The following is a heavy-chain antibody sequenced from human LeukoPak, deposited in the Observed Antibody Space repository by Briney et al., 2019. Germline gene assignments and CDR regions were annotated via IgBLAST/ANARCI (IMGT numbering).Heavy chain of an antibody. J-gene: IGHJ3*02. D-gene: IGHD6-13*01. V-gene: IGHV4-34*01. CDR3: VGQAPIAAAGIRDAFDI. Sequence: SETLSLTCAVYGGSFSGYYWSWIRQPPGKGLEWIGEINHSGSTNYNPSLKSRVTISVDTSKNQFSLKLSSVTAADTAVYYCVGQAPIAAAGIRDAFDIGGKGKMVTVSS. CDR1: GGSFSGYY. CDR2: INHSGST.